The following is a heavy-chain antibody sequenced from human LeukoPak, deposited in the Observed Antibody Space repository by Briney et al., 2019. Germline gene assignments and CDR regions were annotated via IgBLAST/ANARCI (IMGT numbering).Heavy chain of an antibody. D-gene: IGHD3-22*01. CDR3: ASQGGRRYYYDSSGSFDY. V-gene: IGHV4-34*01. CDR1: GGSFSGYY. Sequence: SETLSLTCAVYGGSFSGYYWSWIRQPPGKGLEWIGEINHSGSTNYNPSLKSRVTISVDTSKNQFSLKPSSVTAADTAVYYCASQGGRRYYYDSSGSFDYWGQGTLVTVSS. CDR2: INHSGST. J-gene: IGHJ4*02.